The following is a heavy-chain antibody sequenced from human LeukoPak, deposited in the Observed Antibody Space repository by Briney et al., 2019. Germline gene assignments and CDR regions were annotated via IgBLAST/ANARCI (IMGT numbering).Heavy chain of an antibody. Sequence: GASVKVSCKASGYTFTSYAMHWVRQAPGQRLEWMGWINAGNGNTKYLQKFQGRVTITRDTSASTAYMELSSLRSEDTAVYYCARGDSSGYYYYEEYWGQGTLVTVSS. CDR2: INAGNGNT. CDR3: ARGDSSGYYYYEEY. J-gene: IGHJ4*02. D-gene: IGHD3-22*01. V-gene: IGHV1-3*01. CDR1: GYTFTSYA.